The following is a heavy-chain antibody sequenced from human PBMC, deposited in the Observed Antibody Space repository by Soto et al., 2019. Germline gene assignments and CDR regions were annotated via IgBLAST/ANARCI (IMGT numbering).Heavy chain of an antibody. CDR3: ARRSSGWYFDY. V-gene: IGHV3-23*01. CDR2: ISGSGGST. J-gene: IGHJ4*02. Sequence: EVQLLESGGGLVQPGGSLRLSCAASGFTFSSYVMSWVRQAPGKGLEWVSAISGSGGSTYYADSVKGRFTISRDNTKNTLFLQMNSLSADDTAVYYCARRSSGWYFDYWGQGTLVTVSS. CDR1: GFTFSSYV. D-gene: IGHD6-19*01.